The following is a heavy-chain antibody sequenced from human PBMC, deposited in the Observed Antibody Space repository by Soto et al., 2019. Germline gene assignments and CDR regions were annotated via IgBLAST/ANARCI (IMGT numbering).Heavy chain of an antibody. CDR2: INPHSGDT. CDR1: GYTFTDHY. J-gene: IGHJ6*02. V-gene: IGHV1-2*02. CDR3: ARERTVNFYGMEV. Sequence: QVQLVQSGAEVKKPGASVKVSYVASGYTFTDHYIHWVRQAPGQGLEWMGWINPHSGDTIYAQKFQGRVTLTRDTSISTHYMELSRLRSDDTAVYYCARERTVNFYGMEVWGQGTTVTVSS. D-gene: IGHD4-17*01.